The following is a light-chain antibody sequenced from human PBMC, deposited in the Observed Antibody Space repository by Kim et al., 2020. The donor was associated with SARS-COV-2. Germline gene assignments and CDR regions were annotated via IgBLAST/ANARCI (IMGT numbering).Light chain of an antibody. J-gene: IGLJ2*01. Sequence: EPRGKTVTISCTRSSGRIASNFVQWYQQRPGSAPTSVIYEDNQRPSWVPDRFSGSIDDSSNSASLTISGLKTEDEADYYCQSGRLFGGGTQLTVL. CDR2: EDN. V-gene: IGLV6-57*03. CDR1: SGRIASNF. CDR3: QSGRL.